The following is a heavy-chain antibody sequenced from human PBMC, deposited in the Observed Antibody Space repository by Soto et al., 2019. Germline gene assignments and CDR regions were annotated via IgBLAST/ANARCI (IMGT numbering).Heavy chain of an antibody. J-gene: IGHJ6*02. CDR3: ARGAKNIYAMDV. CDR2: IKFDGSST. CDR1: GFAFSTYW. Sequence: GGSLRLSCAASGFAFSTYWMHWVRQAPGKGLLWVARIKFDGSSTYSADSVKGRFTISRDDAKNTLYLQMNGLRVDDTAVYYSARGAKNIYAMDVWGQGTTVTVSS. V-gene: IGHV3-74*01.